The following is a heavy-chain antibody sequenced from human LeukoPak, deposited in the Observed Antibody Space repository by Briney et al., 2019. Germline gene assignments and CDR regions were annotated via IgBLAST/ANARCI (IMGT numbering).Heavy chain of an antibody. V-gene: IGHV4-39*07. J-gene: IGHJ4*02. CDR1: GGSISSSSYY. CDR2: IYYSGST. Sequence: PSETRSLTCTVSGGSISSSSYYWGWIRQPPGKGLEWIGSIYYSGSTNYNPSLKSRVTISVDTSKNQFSLKLSSVTAADTAVYYCARHRDSASFFDYWGQGTLVTVSS. CDR3: ARHRDSASFFDY. D-gene: IGHD5-24*01.